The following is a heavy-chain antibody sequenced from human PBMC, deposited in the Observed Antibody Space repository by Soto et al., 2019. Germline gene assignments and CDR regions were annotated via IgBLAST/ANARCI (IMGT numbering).Heavy chain of an antibody. D-gene: IGHD2-8*01. V-gene: IGHV4-4*07. Sequence: SETLSLTCAISGDSLSNYYWSWIRQPAGKGLESLGRLSASGRTNYSPSLQSRVTMSLDRSKNRFSLRLTSVSAADTAVYFCARGMGRYFDIWGRGTLVTVSS. J-gene: IGHJ2*01. CDR1: GDSLSNYY. CDR3: ARGMGRYFDI. CDR2: LSASGRT.